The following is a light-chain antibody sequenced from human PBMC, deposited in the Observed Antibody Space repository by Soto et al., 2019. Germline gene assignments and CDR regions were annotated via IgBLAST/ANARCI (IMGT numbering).Light chain of an antibody. CDR1: QSIGSY. V-gene: IGKV3-11*01. CDR2: DAS. CDR3: QQRRNWPLT. J-gene: IGKJ4*01. Sequence: EIVLTQSPATLSLSPGARATLSCRASQSIGSYLAWYQQKPGQAPRLLIYDASNRATDIPDRFSGSGSGTEFTLTTSSLEPEDFTVYYCQQRRNWPLTFGGGTKVEIK.